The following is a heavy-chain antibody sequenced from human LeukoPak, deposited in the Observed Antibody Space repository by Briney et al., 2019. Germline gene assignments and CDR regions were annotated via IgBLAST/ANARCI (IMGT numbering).Heavy chain of an antibody. V-gene: IGHV3-74*01. Sequence: GGSLRLSCAASGFTFSSYWMHWVRQAPGKGLVWVSRINSDGTSTSYADSVKGRFTISRDNAKNTLYLQMNSLKVEDTAAYSMHLQWEGYWGQGTLVTVSS. CDR1: GFTFSSYW. D-gene: IGHD1-26*01. J-gene: IGHJ4*02. CDR3: HLQWEGY. CDR2: INSDGTST.